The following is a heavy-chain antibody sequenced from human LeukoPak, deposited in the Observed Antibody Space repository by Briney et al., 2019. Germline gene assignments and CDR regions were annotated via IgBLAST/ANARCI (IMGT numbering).Heavy chain of an antibody. CDR2: IKQGGSER. J-gene: IGHJ4*02. Sequence: GGSLRLSCAASGFTFTSYWISWVLQAPGKGLEWVANIKQGGSERYYVDSVKGRFAISRDSAKNSVYLQINSLRAEDTAVYYCARDAWKDRYFDYWGQGTLVTVSS. CDR1: GFTFTSYW. V-gene: IGHV3-7*01. D-gene: IGHD1-1*01. CDR3: ARDAWKDRYFDY.